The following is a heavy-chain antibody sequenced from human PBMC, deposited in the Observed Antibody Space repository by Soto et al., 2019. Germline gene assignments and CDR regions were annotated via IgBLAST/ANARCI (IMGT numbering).Heavy chain of an antibody. CDR3: ARRPFDSNRGQYGMDV. Sequence: GASVKVSCKASGYTFTSYYMHWVRQAPGQGLEWMGIINPSGGSTSYAQKFQGRVTMTRDTSTSTVYMELSSLRSEDTAVYYCARRPFDSNRGQYGMDVWGQGTTVTVSS. V-gene: IGHV1-46*01. D-gene: IGHD4-4*01. CDR1: GYTFTSYY. CDR2: INPSGGST. J-gene: IGHJ6*02.